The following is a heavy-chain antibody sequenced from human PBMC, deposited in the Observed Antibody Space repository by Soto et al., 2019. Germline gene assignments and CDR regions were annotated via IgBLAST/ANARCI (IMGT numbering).Heavy chain of an antibody. CDR2: IYYSGST. CDR3: ARGGSSWSDYYYYYMDV. CDR1: GGSISSYY. Sequence: SETLSLTCTVSGGSISSYYWSWIRQPPGKGLEWIGYIYYSGSTNYNPSLKSRVTISVDTSKNQFSLKLSSVTAADTAVYYCARGGSSWSDYYYYYMDVWGKGTTVTVSS. J-gene: IGHJ6*03. D-gene: IGHD6-13*01. V-gene: IGHV4-59*01.